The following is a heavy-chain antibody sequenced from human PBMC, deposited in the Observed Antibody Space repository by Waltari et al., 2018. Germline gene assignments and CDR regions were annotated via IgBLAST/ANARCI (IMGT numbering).Heavy chain of an antibody. CDR1: GGSITPYY. CDR2: IFYSGTT. J-gene: IGHJ4*02. CDR3: ARHWGLGGDWN. Sequence: QVQLQESGPGLVRPSETLSLTCSISGGSITPYYWAWIRQPPGKGLEWIGYIFYSGTTNNSPSLPSRVTISADTWKSPVSLKVRSVTAADTAVYYCARHWGLGGDWNWGQGTLVTVS. D-gene: IGHD2-21*01. V-gene: IGHV4-59*08.